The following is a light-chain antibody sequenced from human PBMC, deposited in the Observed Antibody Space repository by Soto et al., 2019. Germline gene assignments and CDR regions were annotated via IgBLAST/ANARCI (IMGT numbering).Light chain of an antibody. V-gene: IGKV1-5*03. J-gene: IGKJ1*01. CDR1: QTISSW. Sequence: DIQMTQSPSTLSGSVGDRVTITCRASQTISSWLAWYQQKPGKAPKLLIYKASTLKSGVPSRFSGSGSGTDFTLTISRLHPDDFATYYCQQYNTYPWTFGQGTKVDIK. CDR3: QQYNTYPWT. CDR2: KAS.